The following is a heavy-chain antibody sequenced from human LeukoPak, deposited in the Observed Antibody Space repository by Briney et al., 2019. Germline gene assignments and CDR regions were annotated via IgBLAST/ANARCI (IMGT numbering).Heavy chain of an antibody. J-gene: IGHJ5*02. Sequence: ASVKVSCKASGYTFPSYFMHWVRQAPGQGLEWMGIINPTGGSTTYAQKFQGRVTMTRDTSTSTVYMELSSLRSDDTAVYYCARETPGSYHNWFDPWGQGTLVTVSS. CDR1: GYTFPSYF. CDR3: ARETPGSYHNWFDP. D-gene: IGHD1-26*01. V-gene: IGHV1-46*01. CDR2: INPTGGST.